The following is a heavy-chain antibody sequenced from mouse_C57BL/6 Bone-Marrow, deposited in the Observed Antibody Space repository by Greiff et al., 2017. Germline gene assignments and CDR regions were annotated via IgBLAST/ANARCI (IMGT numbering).Heavy chain of an antibody. CDR1: GYAFSSYW. J-gene: IGHJ2*01. CDR2: IYPGDGDT. Sequence: VQLQESGAELVKPGASVKISCKASGYAFSSYWMNWVKQRPGKGLEWIGQIYPGDGDTNYNGKFKGKATLTADKSSSTAYMQLSSLTSEDSAVYFCARGYGSSLYYFDYWGQGTTLTVSS. CDR3: ARGYGSSLYYFDY. D-gene: IGHD1-1*01. V-gene: IGHV1-80*01.